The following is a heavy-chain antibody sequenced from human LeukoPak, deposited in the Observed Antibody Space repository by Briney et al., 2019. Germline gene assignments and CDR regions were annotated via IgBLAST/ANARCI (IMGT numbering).Heavy chain of an antibody. Sequence: ASVKVSCKAFGYTFTSYYMHWVRQAHGQGLEWMGIINPSGADTSHAPKFQGRVTMTWDTSTSTAYMELNSLRSEDTAVYYCAVGATDYWGQGTLVTVSS. CDR3: AVGATDY. CDR1: GYTFTSYY. D-gene: IGHD1-26*01. J-gene: IGHJ4*02. CDR2: INPSGADT. V-gene: IGHV1-46*03.